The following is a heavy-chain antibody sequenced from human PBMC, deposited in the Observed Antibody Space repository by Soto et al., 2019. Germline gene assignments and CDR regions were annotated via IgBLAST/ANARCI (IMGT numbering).Heavy chain of an antibody. Sequence: QVQLQESGPGLVKPSQTLSLTCTVSGGSIRSGGYDWSWIRQHPGKGLEWLGYIYYSRSTYYNPSLKSRVTLSVDTSKNQFSLKLSSVTAADTAVYYCARVHYDEDAFDIWGQGTMVTVSS. CDR2: IYYSRST. V-gene: IGHV4-31*03. CDR3: ARVHYDEDAFDI. J-gene: IGHJ3*02. D-gene: IGHD3-22*01. CDR1: GGSIRSGGYD.